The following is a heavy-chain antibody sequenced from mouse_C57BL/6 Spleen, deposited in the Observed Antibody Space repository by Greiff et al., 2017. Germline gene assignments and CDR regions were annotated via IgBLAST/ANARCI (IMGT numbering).Heavy chain of an antibody. CDR3: ARYYGPLAMDY. CDR1: FTFTDYY. CDR2: IRNKANGYTT. V-gene: IGHV7-3*01. Sequence: EVQWVESGGGLVQPGGFTFTDYYMSWVRQPPGKALEWLGFIRNKANGYTTEYSASVKGRFTISRDNSQSILYLQMNALRAEDSATYYCARYYGPLAMDYWGQGTSVTVSS. D-gene: IGHD1-1*01. J-gene: IGHJ4*01.